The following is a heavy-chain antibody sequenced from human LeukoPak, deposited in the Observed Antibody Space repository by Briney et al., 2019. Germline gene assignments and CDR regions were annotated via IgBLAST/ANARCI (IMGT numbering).Heavy chain of an antibody. CDR3: ARGGVLSQSSFDI. J-gene: IGHJ3*02. CDR1: GDSISRFY. CDR2: IYTSGRT. V-gene: IGHV4-4*07. Sequence: SETLSLTCTLSGDSISRFYWSWIRQPAGKGLEWIGRIYTSGRTNYNPSLKSRVSMSIDVPKNQFSLRLSSVTAADTAVYYCARGGVLSQSSFDIWGQGTMVTVSS.